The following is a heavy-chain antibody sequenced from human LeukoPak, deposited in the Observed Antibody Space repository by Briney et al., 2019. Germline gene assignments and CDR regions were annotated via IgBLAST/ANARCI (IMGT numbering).Heavy chain of an antibody. Sequence: ESGPKLLKPAQTLTLTCTFSGFSLGYSGVGVGWIRQPPGKALEWVALIYWNGDKRYSPSLKSRLNITKDTSKNQVVLTMTNMDPVDTATYYGAHSCRLRSDAFDIWGQGTMVTVSS. CDR1: GFSLGYSGVG. CDR3: AHSCRLRSDAFDI. CDR2: IYWNGDK. V-gene: IGHV2-5*01. J-gene: IGHJ3*02. D-gene: IGHD3-16*01.